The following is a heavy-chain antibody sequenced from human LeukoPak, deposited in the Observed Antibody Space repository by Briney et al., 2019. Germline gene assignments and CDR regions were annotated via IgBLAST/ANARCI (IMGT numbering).Heavy chain of an antibody. CDR3: AKIDLSAVNK. CDR1: GFTFSSYT. J-gene: IGHJ4*02. CDR2: ISGSGGST. D-gene: IGHD4-17*01. Sequence: PGGSLRLSCAASGFTFSSYTMTWVRQAPGKGLEWVSAISGSGGSTYYADSVKGRFTISRDNSKNTLYLQMNSLRAEDTAVYYCAKIDLSAVNKWGQGTLVTVSS. V-gene: IGHV3-23*01.